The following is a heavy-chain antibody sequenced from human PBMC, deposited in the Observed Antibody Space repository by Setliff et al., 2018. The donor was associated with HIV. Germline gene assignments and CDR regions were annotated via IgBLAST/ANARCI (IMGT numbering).Heavy chain of an antibody. CDR3: ATKVHCTNGVCLDAFDT. CDR1: GYTFTGYF. Sequence: ASVKVSCKASGYTFTGYFIHWVRQAPGQGLEWMGRINPNSGGTNYAQKFQGRVTTTRDTSISTAHMELSRLRSDDTAVYYCATKVHCTNGVCLDAFDTWGQGTMVTVSS. CDR2: INPNSGGT. D-gene: IGHD2-8*01. V-gene: IGHV1-2*06. J-gene: IGHJ3*02.